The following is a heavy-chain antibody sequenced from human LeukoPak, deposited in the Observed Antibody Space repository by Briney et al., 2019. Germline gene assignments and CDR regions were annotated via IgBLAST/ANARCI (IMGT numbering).Heavy chain of an antibody. D-gene: IGHD3-16*02. V-gene: IGHV1-2*02. Sequence: GASVKASCKASGYTFTSYYMHWVRQAPGQGLEWMGWINPNSGGTTYAQKFQGRVTMTRDTSISTAYMELSRLRSDDTAVYYCARARGSYRYQDYWGQGTLVTVSS. CDR2: INPNSGGT. CDR1: GYTFTSYY. J-gene: IGHJ4*02. CDR3: ARARGSYRYQDY.